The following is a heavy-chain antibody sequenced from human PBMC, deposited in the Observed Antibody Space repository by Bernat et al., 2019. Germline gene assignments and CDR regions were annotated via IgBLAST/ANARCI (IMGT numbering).Heavy chain of an antibody. V-gene: IGHV3-15*07. D-gene: IGHD1-1*01. CDR3: TKDYWNYCDY. CDR1: GFAFSNAR. Sequence: EVQLVESGGGLAKPGGSLRLSCAASGFAFSNARMNWVRQAPGKGLEWVGRIKMKSDGGTTDYAAPVKGRFTISRDDSKNTVYLQMNNLETEDTAVYYCTKDYWNYCDYWGQGTLVTVSS. CDR2: IKMKSDGGTT. J-gene: IGHJ4*02.